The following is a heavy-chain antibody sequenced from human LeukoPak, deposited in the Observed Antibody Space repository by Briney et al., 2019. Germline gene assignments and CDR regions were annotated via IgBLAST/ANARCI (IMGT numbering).Heavy chain of an antibody. CDR3: ARARGDIVVVPAAIWFDP. V-gene: IGHV1-2*02. D-gene: IGHD2-2*01. Sequence: ASVKVSFKASGYTFTGYYMHWVRQAPGQGLEWMGWIKPNNGGTNYAQKFQGGVTMTRDTSISTAYMELSRLRSDDTAVYYCARARGDIVVVPAAIWFDPWGQGTLVTVSS. J-gene: IGHJ5*02. CDR2: IKPNNGGT. CDR1: GYTFTGYY.